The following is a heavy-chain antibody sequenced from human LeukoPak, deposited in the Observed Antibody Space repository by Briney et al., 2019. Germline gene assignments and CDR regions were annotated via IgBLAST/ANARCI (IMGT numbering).Heavy chain of an antibody. D-gene: IGHD3-9*01. CDR2: INPNSGGT. CDR3: ALNYDILTGYYCFDY. J-gene: IGHJ4*02. Sequence: ASVKVSYKASGYTFTGYYMHWVRQAPGQGLEWMGWINPNSGGTNYAQKFQGRVTMTRDTSISTAYMELSRLRSDDTAVYYCALNYDILTGYYCFDYWGQGTLVTVSS. V-gene: IGHV1-2*02. CDR1: GYTFTGYY.